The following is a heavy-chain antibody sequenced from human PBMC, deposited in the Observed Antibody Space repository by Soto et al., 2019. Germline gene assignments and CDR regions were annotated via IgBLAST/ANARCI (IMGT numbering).Heavy chain of an antibody. CDR1: GGSITRRSSY. D-gene: IGHD3-10*01. V-gene: IGHV4-39*01. CDR2: FYDGNT. Sequence: SETLSLTCIVSGGSITRRSSYWAWIRQPPGKGLEWVGTFYDGNTYHNPSLRSRITIAVDTSKNQFSLKSNSVAAADTAFYYCATTRGLAVGGSFDYWGQGMLVTVS. J-gene: IGHJ4*02. CDR3: ATTRGLAVGGSFDY.